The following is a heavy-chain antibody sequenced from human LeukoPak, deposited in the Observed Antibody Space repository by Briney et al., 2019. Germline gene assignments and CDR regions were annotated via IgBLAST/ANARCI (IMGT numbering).Heavy chain of an antibody. CDR2: ISGSGGST. CDR1: SFTFTSYA. D-gene: IGHD2-15*01. Sequence: GGSLRLSCAASSFTFTSYAMSWVRQAPGKGLEWVSGISGSGGSTYYADSVTGRFAISRDNSKNTVYMQMDGLRAEDTAVYYCTRDRGGSPTDVFDYWGQGTLVTVSS. CDR3: TRDRGGSPTDVFDY. V-gene: IGHV3-23*01. J-gene: IGHJ4*02.